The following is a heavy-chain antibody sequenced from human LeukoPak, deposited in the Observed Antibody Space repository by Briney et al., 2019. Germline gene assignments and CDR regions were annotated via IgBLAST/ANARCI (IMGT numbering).Heavy chain of an antibody. J-gene: IGHJ4*02. Sequence: GRSLRLSCAASGFTFSSYSMNWVRQAPGKGLEYISYISSSSSTIYYADSAKGRFTISRDNAKNSLYLQMNSLRDEDTAVYYCARASGSHFDYWGEGALVTVSS. CDR3: ARASGSHFDY. CDR1: GFTFSSYS. V-gene: IGHV3-48*02. CDR2: ISSSSSTI. D-gene: IGHD5-12*01.